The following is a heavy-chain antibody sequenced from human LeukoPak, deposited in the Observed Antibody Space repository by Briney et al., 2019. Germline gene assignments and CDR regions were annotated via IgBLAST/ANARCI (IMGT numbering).Heavy chain of an antibody. CDR3: AREQLERPGWFDP. D-gene: IGHD1-1*01. Sequence: PSETLSLTCTVSGGSISSSSYYWGWIRQPPGKGLEWIGSIYYSGSTYYNPSLKSRVTISVDTSKNQFSLKLSSVTAADTAVYYCAREQLERPGWFDPWGQGTLVTVSS. CDR1: GGSISSSSYY. V-gene: IGHV4-39*07. J-gene: IGHJ5*02. CDR2: IYYSGST.